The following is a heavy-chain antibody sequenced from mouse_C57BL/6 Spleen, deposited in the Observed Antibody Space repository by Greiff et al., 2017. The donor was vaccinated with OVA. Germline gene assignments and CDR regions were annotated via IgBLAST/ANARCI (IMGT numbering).Heavy chain of an antibody. CDR2: IRNKANNHAT. CDR1: GFTFSDAW. CDR3: TRDYDRGAWFAY. Sequence: EVQLVESGGGLVQPGGSMKLSCAASGFTFSDAWMDWVRQSPEKGLEWVAEIRNKANNHATYYAESVKGRFTISRDDTKSSVYLQMNSLRAEDTGIYYCTRDYDRGAWFAYWGQGTLVTVSA. D-gene: IGHD2-4*01. V-gene: IGHV6-6*01. J-gene: IGHJ3*01.